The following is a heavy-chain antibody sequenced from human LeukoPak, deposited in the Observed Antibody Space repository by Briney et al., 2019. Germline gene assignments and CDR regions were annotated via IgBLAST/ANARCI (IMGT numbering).Heavy chain of an antibody. V-gene: IGHV3-73*01. J-gene: IGHJ5*02. D-gene: IGHD6-19*01. CDR2: IRSKANNYAT. Sequence: PGGSLKLSCAASGFTFSGSAMHWVRQASGKGLDWVGRIRSKANNYATAYAASVNGRFTISRDDSKNTAYLQMNSLKTEDTAVYYCIRQIGDSSGGWFDPWGQGNLVTVSS. CDR1: GFTFSGSA. CDR3: IRQIGDSSGGWFDP.